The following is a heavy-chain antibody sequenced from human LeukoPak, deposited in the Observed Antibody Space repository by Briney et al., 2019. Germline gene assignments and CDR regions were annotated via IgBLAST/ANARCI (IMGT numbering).Heavy chain of an antibody. Sequence: GGSLRLSCAASGFTFSSYGMGWVRQAPGKGLEWVSGISGSGESTYYADSVKGRFTISRDNAKNSLYLQMNSLRAEDTAVYYCARDLKLGRSWYFGYWGQGTLVTVSS. CDR1: GFTFSSYG. D-gene: IGHD6-13*01. CDR2: ISGSGEST. CDR3: ARDLKLGRSWYFGY. J-gene: IGHJ4*02. V-gene: IGHV3-21*01.